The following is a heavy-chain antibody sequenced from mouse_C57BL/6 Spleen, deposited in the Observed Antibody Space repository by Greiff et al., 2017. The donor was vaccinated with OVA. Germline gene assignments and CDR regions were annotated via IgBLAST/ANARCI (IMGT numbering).Heavy chain of an antibody. V-gene: IGHV5-6*01. CDR2: ISSGGSYT. CDR3: AREGSSYAWFAD. J-gene: IGHJ3*01. D-gene: IGHD1-1*01. Sequence: EVKLMESGGDLVKPGGSLKLSCAASGFTFSSYGLSWVRQTPDKRLEWVATISSGGSYTYYPASVKGRFTISRDNAKNTLYLQMSSLKSEDTAMYYCAREGSSYAWFADWGPGTLVTVSA. CDR1: GFTFSSYG.